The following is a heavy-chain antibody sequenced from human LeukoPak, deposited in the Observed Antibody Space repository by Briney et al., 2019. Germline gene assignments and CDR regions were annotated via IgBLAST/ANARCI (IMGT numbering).Heavy chain of an antibody. CDR3: ARDPAAGSDYFDY. CDR1: GFTFSSYW. Sequence: GGSLRLSCAASGFTFSSYWMSWVRQAPGKGLEWVANIKQDGSEKYYVDSVKGRFTISRDNAKNSLYLQMNSLRAEDTAVYYCARDPAAGSDYFDYWGQGTLVTVSS. J-gene: IGHJ4*02. D-gene: IGHD6-13*01. V-gene: IGHV3-7*01. CDR2: IKQDGSEK.